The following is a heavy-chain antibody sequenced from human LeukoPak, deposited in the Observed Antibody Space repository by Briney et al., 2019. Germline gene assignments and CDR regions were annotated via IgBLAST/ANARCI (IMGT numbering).Heavy chain of an antibody. V-gene: IGHV1-69*13. CDR3: ARVMAAAGTALDY. J-gene: IGHJ4*02. Sequence: SVKVSCKASGYTFTGYYLHWVRQAPGHGLEWMGGIIPIFGTANYAQKFQGRVTITADESTSTAYMELSSLRSEDTAVYYCARVMAAAGTALDYWGQGTLVTVSS. CDR1: GYTFTGYY. CDR2: IIPIFGTA. D-gene: IGHD6-13*01.